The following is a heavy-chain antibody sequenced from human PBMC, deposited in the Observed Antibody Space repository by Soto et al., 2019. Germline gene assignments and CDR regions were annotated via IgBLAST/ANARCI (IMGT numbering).Heavy chain of an antibody. CDR3: ARGRASLLWFGELLFRFDY. J-gene: IGHJ4*02. D-gene: IGHD3-10*01. Sequence: PSETLSLTCAVYGGSFSGYYWSWIRQPPGKGLEWIGEINHSGSTNYNPSLKSRVTISVDTSKNQFSLKLSSVTAADTAVYYCARGRASLLWFGELLFRFDYWGQGTLVTVSS. CDR1: GGSFSGYY. V-gene: IGHV4-34*01. CDR2: INHSGST.